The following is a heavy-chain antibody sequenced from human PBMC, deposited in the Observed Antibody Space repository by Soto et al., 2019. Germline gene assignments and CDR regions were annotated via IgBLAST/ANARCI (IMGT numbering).Heavy chain of an antibody. CDR3: ARDLYCSGGSCYSPSAFDI. V-gene: IGHV3-33*01. CDR2: IWYDGSNK. CDR1: GFTFSSYG. J-gene: IGHJ3*02. Sequence: QVQLVESGGGVVQPGRSLRLSCAASGFTFSSYGMHWVRQAPGKGLEWVAVIWYDGSNKYYADSVKGRFTISRDNSKNTLYLQMNSLRAEDTAVYYCARDLYCSGGSCYSPSAFDIWGQGTMVTGSS. D-gene: IGHD2-15*01.